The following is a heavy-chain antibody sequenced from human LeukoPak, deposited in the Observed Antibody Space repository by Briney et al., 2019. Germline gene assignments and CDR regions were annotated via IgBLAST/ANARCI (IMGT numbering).Heavy chain of an antibody. V-gene: IGHV4-61*02. CDR2: MHTSGRT. CDR3: AGGGPRWFDP. CDR1: GGSISSGSSY. J-gene: IGHJ5*02. Sequence: SETLSLACTVSGGSISSGSSYWSWIRQPAGKGLEWIGRMHTSGRTNYNPSLKSRVTMSVDTSNNQLSLKLSSVTAADTAVYYCAGGGPRWFDPWGQGTLVTVSS.